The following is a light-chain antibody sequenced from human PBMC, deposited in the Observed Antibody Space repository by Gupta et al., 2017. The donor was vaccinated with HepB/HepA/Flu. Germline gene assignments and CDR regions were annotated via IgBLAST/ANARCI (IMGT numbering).Light chain of an antibody. CDR3: QRRGNWLLGIT. J-gene: IGKJ5*01. CDR1: QSVSSY. CDR2: DAS. Sequence: EIVLTQSPATLPLSPGARAPLSCRASQSVSSYLAWYQQKPGQAPRLLIYDASNRATGIPARFSGSGSGTDFTLTISSLEPEDFAVYYCQRRGNWLLGITFGQGTRLEIK. V-gene: IGKV3-11*01.